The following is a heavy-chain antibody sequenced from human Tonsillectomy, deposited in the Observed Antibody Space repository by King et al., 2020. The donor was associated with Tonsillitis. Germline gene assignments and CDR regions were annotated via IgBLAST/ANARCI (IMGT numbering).Heavy chain of an antibody. Sequence: VQLVESGGGVVQPGRSLRLSCAASGFTFSSYGMHWVRQAPGKGLEWVAVIWYDGSNKYYADSVKGRFTISRDNSKNTLYLQMNSLRAEDTAVYYCARDPALDYGGNSVVLINDGFDIWGQGTMVTVSS. J-gene: IGHJ3*02. V-gene: IGHV3-33*01. CDR2: IWYDGSNK. D-gene: IGHD4-23*01. CDR3: ARDPALDYGGNSVVLINDGFDI. CDR1: GFTFSSYG.